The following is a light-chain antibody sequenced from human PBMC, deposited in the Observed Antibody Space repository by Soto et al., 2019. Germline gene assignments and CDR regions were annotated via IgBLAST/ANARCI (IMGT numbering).Light chain of an antibody. V-gene: IGKV3-11*01. CDR1: QSVGSH. J-gene: IGKJ5*01. Sequence: EIVLTQSPATLSLSPGERGALSCRASQSVGSHLAWYQQKPGQAPRLLIYDTSNRATGTPVRFSGSGSETDLTLTISSLEPEDFAVYYCQQRTNWPPITFGQGTRLEIK. CDR2: DTS. CDR3: QQRTNWPPIT.